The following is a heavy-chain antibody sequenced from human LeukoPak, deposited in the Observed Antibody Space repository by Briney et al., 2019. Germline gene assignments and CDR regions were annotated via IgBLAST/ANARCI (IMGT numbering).Heavy chain of an antibody. D-gene: IGHD3-3*01. CDR3: TRDTPLFWSGYPDY. CDR2: IRSKAYGGTT. V-gene: IGHV3-49*03. J-gene: IGHJ4*02. Sequence: GGSLRLSCTASGFTFGDYAMSWFRQAPGKGLEWVGFIRSKAYGGTTEYAASVKGRFTISRDDSKSIAYLQMNSLKTEDTAVYYCTRDTPLFWSGYPDYWGQGTLVTVPS. CDR1: GFTFGDYA.